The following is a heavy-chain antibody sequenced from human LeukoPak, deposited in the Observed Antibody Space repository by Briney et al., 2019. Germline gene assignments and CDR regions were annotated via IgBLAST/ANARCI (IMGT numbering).Heavy chain of an antibody. CDR1: GGSISSSSYY. CDR2: IYYSGST. CDR3: ARPLRAGSPYWYFDL. J-gene: IGHJ2*01. Sequence: SETLSLTCTVSGGSISSSSYYWGWIRQPPGKGLEWIGSIYYSGSTYYNPSLKSRVTISVDTSKNQFSLKLSSVTAADTAVYYCARPLRAGSPYWYFDLWGRGTLVTVSS. D-gene: IGHD6-19*01. V-gene: IGHV4-39*07.